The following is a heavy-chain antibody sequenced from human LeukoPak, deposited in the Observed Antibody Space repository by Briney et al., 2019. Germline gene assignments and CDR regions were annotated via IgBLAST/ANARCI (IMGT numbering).Heavy chain of an antibody. J-gene: IGHJ3*02. CDR2: IIPIFGTA. V-gene: IGHV1-69*13. CDR1: GGTFSSYA. Sequence: SVKVSCKASGGTFSSYAISWVRQAPGQGLEWMGGIIPIFGTANYAQKFQGRVTITADESTSTAYMELSSLRSEDTAVYYCARDRDYYDSSGLDAFDIWGQGTMVTVSS. D-gene: IGHD3-22*01. CDR3: ARDRDYYDSSGLDAFDI.